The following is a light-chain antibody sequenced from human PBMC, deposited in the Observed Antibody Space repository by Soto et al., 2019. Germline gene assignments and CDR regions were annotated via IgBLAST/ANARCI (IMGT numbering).Light chain of an antibody. CDR2: GAS. Sequence: IVLTQSPGTLSLSPWERATLSCRASQSVSSSYLAWYQQKPGQAPRPLIYGASSRATGIPDRFSGSGSGTDFTLTISRLEPEDFAVYYCQQYDSSRTFGQGTKVDIK. J-gene: IGKJ1*01. V-gene: IGKV3-20*01. CDR1: QSVSSSY. CDR3: QQYDSSRT.